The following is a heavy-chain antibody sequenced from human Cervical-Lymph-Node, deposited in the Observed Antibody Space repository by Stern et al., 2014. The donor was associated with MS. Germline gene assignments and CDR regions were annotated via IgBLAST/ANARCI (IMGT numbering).Heavy chain of an antibody. J-gene: IGHJ5*02. Sequence: EVQLVESGGGLVKPGGSLRLSCAASGFIFSSYSMNWVRQAPGKGLEWVSSITSSSTYIYYADSVKGRFTISRDNAKNSLYLQMNSLRAEDTAVYYCARAHSSSWYWFDPWGQGTLVTVSS. D-gene: IGHD6-13*01. CDR2: ITSSSTYI. V-gene: IGHV3-21*01. CDR1: GFIFSSYS. CDR3: ARAHSSSWYWFDP.